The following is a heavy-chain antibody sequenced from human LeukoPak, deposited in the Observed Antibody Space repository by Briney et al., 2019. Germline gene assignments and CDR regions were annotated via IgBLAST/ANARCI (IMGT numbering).Heavy chain of an antibody. CDR3: ARAAGSGSYYYRANGMDV. D-gene: IGHD3-10*01. V-gene: IGHV4-30-4*01. CDR2: IYYSGST. J-gene: IGHJ6*02. Sequence: SQTPSLTCTVSGGSISSGDYYWSWIRQPPGKGLEWIGYIYYSGSTYYNPSLKSRVTISVDTSKNQFSLKLSSVTAADTAVYYCARAAGSGSYYYRANGMDVWGQGTTVTVSS. CDR1: GGSISSGDYY.